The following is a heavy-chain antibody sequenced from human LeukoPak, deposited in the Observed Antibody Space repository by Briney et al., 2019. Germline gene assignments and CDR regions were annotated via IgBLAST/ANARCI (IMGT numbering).Heavy chain of an antibody. CDR2: IWYDGSNK. D-gene: IGHD1-26*01. V-gene: IGHV3-33*01. CDR1: GFTFSSYG. Sequence: GGSLRLSCAASGFTFSSYGMHWVRQAPGKGLEWVAVIWYDGSNKYYADSVKGRFTISRDNSKNTLYLQMNSLRAEDTAVYYCARDGLVAMKKNDYWGQGTLVTVSS. J-gene: IGHJ4*02. CDR3: ARDGLVAMKKNDY.